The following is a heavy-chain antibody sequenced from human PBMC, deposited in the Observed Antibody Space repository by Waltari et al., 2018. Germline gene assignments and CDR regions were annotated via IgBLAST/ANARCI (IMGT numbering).Heavy chain of an antibody. J-gene: IGHJ4*02. CDR2: VSPGNSDT. CDR1: GYIFTNYW. V-gene: IGHV5-51*01. CDR3: ARRHYHTTNYFYPFDY. Sequence: EVQLVQSGAELKEPGESLKISCKGSGYIFTNYWIGWVRQMPGEGLEWMGIVSPGNSDTRYNPSFQGQVTISADKSINTAYQQWSSLKASDTAVYYCARRHYHTTNYFYPFDYWGQGTLVTVSS. D-gene: IGHD3-22*01.